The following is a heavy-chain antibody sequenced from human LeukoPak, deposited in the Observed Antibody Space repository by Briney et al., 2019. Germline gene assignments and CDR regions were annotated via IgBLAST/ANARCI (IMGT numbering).Heavy chain of an antibody. CDR3: ARSLVGFDY. V-gene: IGHV4-30-4*01. CDR2: IYYSESS. CDR1: GGSISSGANY. Sequence: SETLSLTCTVSGGSISSGANYWSWIRQPPGKGLEWIGYIYYSESSYYNPSLKSRVTISVDTSMNQFTLKLSSVTAADTAVYYCARSLVGFDYWGQGTLVTVSS. J-gene: IGHJ4*02. D-gene: IGHD3-9*01.